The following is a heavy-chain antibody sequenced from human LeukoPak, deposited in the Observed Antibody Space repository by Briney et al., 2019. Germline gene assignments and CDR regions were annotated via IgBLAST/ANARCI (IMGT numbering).Heavy chain of an antibody. D-gene: IGHD3-22*01. CDR1: GYTFTSYY. J-gene: IGHJ3*02. V-gene: IGHV1-46*01. CDR3: ARVAHYYYDSSGVPEGGADGAFDI. CDR2: INPSGGST. Sequence: ASVKVSCKASGYTFTSYYMHWVRQAPGQGLEWVGIINPSGGSTSYAQKFPGRVTMTMDTSTSTVYMELSSLRSEDTAVYYCARVAHYYYDSSGVPEGGADGAFDIWGQGTMVTVSS.